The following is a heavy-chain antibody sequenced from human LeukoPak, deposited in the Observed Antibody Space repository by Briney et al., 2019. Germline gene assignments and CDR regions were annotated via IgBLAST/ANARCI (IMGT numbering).Heavy chain of an antibody. CDR3: ARACSGGSCYLAAFDI. Sequence: RGSLRLSCAASGFTFSSYAMSWVRQAPGKGLEWVSAISASGGSTYYADSMKGRFTISRDNSKNTLYLQMNSLRAEDTAVYYCARACSGGSCYLAAFDIWGQGTMVTVSS. V-gene: IGHV3-23*01. CDR2: ISASGGST. D-gene: IGHD2-15*01. CDR1: GFTFSSYA. J-gene: IGHJ3*02.